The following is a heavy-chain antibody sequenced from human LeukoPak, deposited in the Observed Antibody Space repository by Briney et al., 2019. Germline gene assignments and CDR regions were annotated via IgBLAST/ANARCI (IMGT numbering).Heavy chain of an antibody. CDR3: VRYKHIPEYSSGWFFDY. D-gene: IGHD6-19*01. V-gene: IGHV4-34*01. CDR2: INHSGST. J-gene: IGHJ4*02. Sequence: SETLSLTCAVYGGSFSGYYWSWIRQPPGKGLEWIGEINHSGSTNYNPSLKSRVTISVDTSKNQFSLKLSSVTAADTAVYYCVRYKHIPEYSSGWFFDYWGQGTLVTVSS. CDR1: GGSFSGYY.